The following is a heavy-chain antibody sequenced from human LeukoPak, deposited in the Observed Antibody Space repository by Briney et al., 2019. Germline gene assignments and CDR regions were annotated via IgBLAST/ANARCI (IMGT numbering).Heavy chain of an antibody. CDR1: GFTFSSYS. Sequence: PGGSLRLSCAASGFTFSSYSMNWVRQAPGKGLEWVSSISSSSSYIYYADSVKSRFTISRDNAKNSLYLQMNSLRAEDTAVYYCARERPYCSSTSCPPGYWGQGTLVTVSS. J-gene: IGHJ4*02. V-gene: IGHV3-21*01. CDR2: ISSSSSYI. D-gene: IGHD2-2*01. CDR3: ARERPYCSSTSCPPGY.